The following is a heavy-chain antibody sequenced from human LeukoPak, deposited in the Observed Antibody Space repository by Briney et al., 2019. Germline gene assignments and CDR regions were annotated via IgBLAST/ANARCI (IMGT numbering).Heavy chain of an antibody. CDR3: ARAHL. V-gene: IGHV4-61*02. Sequence: SQTLSLTCTVSGGSISSGSYYWSWIRQPAGKGLEWIGRFYTSGSTNYNPSLKSRVTISVDTSKNQFSLKLSSVTAADTAVYYCARAHLWGRGTLVTVSS. CDR2: FYTSGST. J-gene: IGHJ2*01. CDR1: GGSISSGSYY.